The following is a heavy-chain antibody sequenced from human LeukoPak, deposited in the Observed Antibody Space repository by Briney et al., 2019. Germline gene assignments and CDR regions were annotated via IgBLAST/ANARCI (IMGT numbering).Heavy chain of an antibody. CDR1: GFTFSSYA. V-gene: IGHV3-30*04. Sequence: GRSLRLSCAASGFTFSSYAMHWVRQAPGKGLEWVAIISYDGSNKYYADSVKGRFTISRDNSKNTLYLQMNSLRAEDTAVYYCAKAPYYFDYWGQGNLVTVSS. J-gene: IGHJ4*02. CDR3: AKAPYYFDY. CDR2: ISYDGSNK.